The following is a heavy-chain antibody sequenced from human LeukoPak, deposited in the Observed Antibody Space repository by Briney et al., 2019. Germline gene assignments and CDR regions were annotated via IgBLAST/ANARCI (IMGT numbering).Heavy chain of an antibody. CDR3: ARRRYCSSTSCYGGVDGFDI. D-gene: IGHD2-2*01. Sequence: GASLKISCKGSGYGFTNYWVGWVRQMPGKGLEWMGIIYPGDSDTRYRPSFQGQVTISADKSFSTAYLQWSSLKASDTAMYYCARRRYCSSTSCYGGVDGFDIWGQGTMVTVSS. CDR1: GYGFTNYW. V-gene: IGHV5-51*01. J-gene: IGHJ3*02. CDR2: IYPGDSDT.